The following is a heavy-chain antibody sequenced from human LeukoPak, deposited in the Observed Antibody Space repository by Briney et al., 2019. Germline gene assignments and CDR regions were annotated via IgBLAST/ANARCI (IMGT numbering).Heavy chain of an antibody. CDR3: ARQENYDFVWGSYDY. CDR2: IYYSGST. Sequence: SETLSLTCTVSGGSISNSNYYWGWIRQSPGKGLEWIGNIYYSGSTYYNPSLKSRVTISVDTSKNHFSLKLSSVTAADTAVYYCARQENYDFVWGSYDYWGQGTLVTVSS. V-gene: IGHV4-39*01. D-gene: IGHD3-16*01. J-gene: IGHJ4*02. CDR1: GGSISNSNYY.